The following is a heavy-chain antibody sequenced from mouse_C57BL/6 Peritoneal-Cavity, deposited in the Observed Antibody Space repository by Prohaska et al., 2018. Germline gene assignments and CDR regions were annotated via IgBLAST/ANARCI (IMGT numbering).Heavy chain of an antibody. V-gene: IGHV3-8*01. D-gene: IGHD2-5*01. J-gene: IGHJ2*01. Sequence: YMGYISYSGSTYYNPSLKSRISITRDTSKNQYYLQLNSVTTEDTATYYCSRYYSNFYFDYCGQGTTLTVSS. CDR2: ISYSGST. CDR3: SRYYSNFYFDY.